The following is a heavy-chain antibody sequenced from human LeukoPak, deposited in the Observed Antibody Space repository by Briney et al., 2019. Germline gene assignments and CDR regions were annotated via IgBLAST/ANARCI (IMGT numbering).Heavy chain of an antibody. J-gene: IGHJ4*02. D-gene: IGHD1-26*01. V-gene: IGHV3-30*04. CDR3: ARATELLD. Sequence: VQPGGSLGLSCAASGFTFRNYVIHWVRQAPGKGLEWVAVISYDGSNKYYADSVKGRFTISRDNSKNTLYLQMNSLRAEDTAVYYCARATELLDWGQGTLVTVSS. CDR2: ISYDGSNK. CDR1: GFTFRNYV.